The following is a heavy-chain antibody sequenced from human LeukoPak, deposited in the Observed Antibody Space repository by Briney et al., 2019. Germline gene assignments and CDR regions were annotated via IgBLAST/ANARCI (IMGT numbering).Heavy chain of an antibody. Sequence: GGSLRLSCAASGFTFSSYAMSWVRQAPGKGLERVSAISGSGGSTYYADSVKGRFTISRDNSKNTLYLQMNSLRAEDTAVYYCAKGLYDSSGYPCNFDYWGQGTLVTVSS. CDR1: GFTFSSYA. V-gene: IGHV3-23*01. D-gene: IGHD3-22*01. J-gene: IGHJ4*02. CDR3: AKGLYDSSGYPCNFDY. CDR2: ISGSGGST.